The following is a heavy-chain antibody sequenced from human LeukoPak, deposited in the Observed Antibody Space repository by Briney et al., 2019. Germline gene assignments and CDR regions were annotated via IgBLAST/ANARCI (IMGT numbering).Heavy chain of an antibody. CDR2: IYHSGST. D-gene: IGHD2-21*02. CDR3: ARWGVTAIFAIDP. V-gene: IGHV4-30-2*01. J-gene: IGHJ5*02. CDR1: GGSISSGGYS. Sequence: SQTLSLTCAVSGGSISSGGYSWSWIRQPPGKGLEWIGYIYHSGSTYYNPSLKSRVTISVDRAKNQFSLKLSSVTAADTAVYYCARWGVTAIFAIDPWGQGTLVTVSS.